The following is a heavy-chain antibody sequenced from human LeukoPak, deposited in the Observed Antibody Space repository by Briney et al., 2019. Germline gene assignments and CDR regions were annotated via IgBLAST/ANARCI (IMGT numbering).Heavy chain of an antibody. D-gene: IGHD3-10*01. CDR3: ARHRAIGVRGVPWVGPNWFDP. V-gene: IGHV5-51*01. CDR2: IYPGDSDT. Sequence: GESLKISCQGSGYIFTSYWIGWGRQMPGKGLEWMGIIYPGDSDTRYSPSFQDQVTISADKSISTAYLQWSSLKASDTAMYYCARHRAIGVRGVPWVGPNWFDPWGQGTLVTVSS. CDR1: GYIFTSYW. J-gene: IGHJ5*02.